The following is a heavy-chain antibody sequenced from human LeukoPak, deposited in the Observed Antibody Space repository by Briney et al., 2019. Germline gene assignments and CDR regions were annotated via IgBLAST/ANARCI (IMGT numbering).Heavy chain of an antibody. CDR2: INPNSGGT. J-gene: IGHJ4*02. Sequence: ASVKVSFKASGETFNGYYIHWVRRAAGQGREWMGWINPNSGGTHHAQKFQGTVTMTRDTSISTAYMELSRLRSDDTAIYYCARRYTKSWYDTDYGGQGTLVTVSS. CDR1: GETFNGYY. D-gene: IGHD6-13*01. V-gene: IGHV1-2*02. CDR3: ARRYTKSWYDTDY.